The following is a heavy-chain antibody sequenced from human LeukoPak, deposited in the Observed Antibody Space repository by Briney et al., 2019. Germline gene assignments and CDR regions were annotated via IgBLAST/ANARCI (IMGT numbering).Heavy chain of an antibody. CDR3: ARVGYCSGGGCYYRYFDY. J-gene: IGHJ4*02. CDR1: GGSISSGDHY. Sequence: SQTPSLTCTVSGGSISSGDHYWSWIRQPPGKGLEWIGYIYYTGSTYYNPSLKSRVTISVDTSKNQFSLKLSSVTAADTAVYYCARVGYCSGGGCYYRYFDYWGQGTLVTVSS. CDR2: IYYTGST. V-gene: IGHV4-30-4*01. D-gene: IGHD2-15*01.